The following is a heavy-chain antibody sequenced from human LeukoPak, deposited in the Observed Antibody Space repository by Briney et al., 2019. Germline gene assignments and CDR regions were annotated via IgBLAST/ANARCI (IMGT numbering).Heavy chain of an antibody. CDR2: FDPEDGET. CDR3: AVSLTTGGYYGMDV. V-gene: IGHV1-24*01. Sequence: GASVKVSCKVSGYTLTELFMHWVRQAPGKGLEWMGGFDPEDGETIYAQKFQGRVTMTEDTSTDTAYMELSSLRSEDTAVYFCAVSLTTGGYYGMDVWGQGTTVTVSS. D-gene: IGHD1-1*01. J-gene: IGHJ6*02. CDR1: GYTLTELF.